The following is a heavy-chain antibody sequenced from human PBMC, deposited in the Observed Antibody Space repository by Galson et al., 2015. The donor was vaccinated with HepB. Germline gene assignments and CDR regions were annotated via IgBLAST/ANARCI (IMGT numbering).Heavy chain of an antibody. Sequence: SLRLSCAASGFTFSSYEMNWVRQAPGKGLEWVSYISSSGSTIYYADSVKGRFTLSRDNAKNSLYLQMNSLRAEDTAVYYCARDPGDSSGFVLDYWGQGTLVTVSS. CDR3: ARDPGDSSGFVLDY. CDR2: ISSSGSTI. V-gene: IGHV3-48*03. J-gene: IGHJ4*02. CDR1: GFTFSSYE. D-gene: IGHD3-22*01.